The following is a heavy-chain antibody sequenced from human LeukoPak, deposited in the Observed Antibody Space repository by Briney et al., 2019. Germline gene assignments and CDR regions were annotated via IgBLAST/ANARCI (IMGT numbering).Heavy chain of an antibody. V-gene: IGHV3-48*04. CDR1: GFPFSSYS. CDR3: AELGITMIGGV. Sequence: GGSLRLSCAASGFPFSSYSMNWVRQAPGEGLEWASYISSSGSTIYYADSVKGRFTISRDNAKNSLYLQMNSLRAEDTAVYYCAELGITMIGGVWGKGTTVTISS. CDR2: ISSSGSTI. D-gene: IGHD3-10*02. J-gene: IGHJ6*04.